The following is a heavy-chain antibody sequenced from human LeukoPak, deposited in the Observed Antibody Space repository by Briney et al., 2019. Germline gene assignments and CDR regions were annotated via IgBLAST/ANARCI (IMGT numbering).Heavy chain of an antibody. D-gene: IGHD6-19*01. CDR2: IYYSGST. Sequence: SQTLSLTCTVSGGSISSYYWSWIRQPPGKGLEWIGYIYYSGSTNYNPSLKSRVTISVDTSKNQFSLKLSSVTAADTAVYYCARDQWLGIDYWGQGTLVTVSS. CDR1: GGSISSYY. CDR3: ARDQWLGIDY. J-gene: IGHJ4*02. V-gene: IGHV4-59*01.